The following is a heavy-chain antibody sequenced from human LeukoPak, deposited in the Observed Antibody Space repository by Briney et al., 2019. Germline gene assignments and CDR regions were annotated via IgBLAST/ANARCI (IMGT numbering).Heavy chain of an antibody. CDR3: ARERGCSGSRTRREYHDY. J-gene: IGHJ4*02. CDR1: GYTFTSYD. Sequence: ASVKVSCKASGYTFTSYDINWVRQPTGQGLEWMGWMNSNSGNTGYAEKFKGRVTMTRNNSKSTPYMEMNSLRSEDTAVYYCARERGCSGSRTRREYHDYWGQGTLVTVSS. V-gene: IGHV1-8*01. CDR2: MNSNSGNT. D-gene: IGHD2-15*01.